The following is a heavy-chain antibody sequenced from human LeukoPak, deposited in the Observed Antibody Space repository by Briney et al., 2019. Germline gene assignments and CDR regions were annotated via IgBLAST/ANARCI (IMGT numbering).Heavy chain of an antibody. Sequence: PGGSLRLSCAASGFTFSSYSMNWVRQAPGKGLEWVSYISSSSTIYYADSVKGRFTISRDNAKNSLYLQMNSLRAEDTAVYYCARDAYCGGDCYSSFSDYWGQGTLVTVSS. CDR2: ISSSSTI. CDR3: ARDAYCGGDCYSSFSDY. D-gene: IGHD2-21*02. J-gene: IGHJ4*02. CDR1: GFTFSSYS. V-gene: IGHV3-48*01.